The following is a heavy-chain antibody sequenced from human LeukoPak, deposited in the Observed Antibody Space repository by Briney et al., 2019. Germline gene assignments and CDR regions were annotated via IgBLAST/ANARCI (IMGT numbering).Heavy chain of an antibody. Sequence: SETLSLTCAVSGYSINSGYYWGWIRQPPGKGLEWIGSIYHSGSTYYNPSLKSRVTISVDTSENQFSLKLSSVTAADTAVYYCARSKAAAGFDYWGQGTLVTVSS. J-gene: IGHJ4*02. CDR1: GYSINSGYY. V-gene: IGHV4-38-2*01. CDR2: IYHSGST. D-gene: IGHD6-13*01. CDR3: ARSKAAAGFDY.